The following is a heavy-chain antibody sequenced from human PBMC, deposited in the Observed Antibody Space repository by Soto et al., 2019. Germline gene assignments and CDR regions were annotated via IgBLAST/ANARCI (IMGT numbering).Heavy chain of an antibody. D-gene: IGHD3-16*01. V-gene: IGHV3-30*03. J-gene: IGHJ4*02. Sequence: QVQLVDSGGGVVQPGRSLRLSCAASGFTFSSYGMHWVRQAPGKGLEWVAVISNDGSKKKYADSVKGRFTISRDNSKNKLYLQMNSLRVEDTAVYYCAPDGLMITFGGVTHWGQGTLVTVSS. CDR1: GFTFSSYG. CDR3: APDGLMITFGGVTH. CDR2: ISNDGSKK.